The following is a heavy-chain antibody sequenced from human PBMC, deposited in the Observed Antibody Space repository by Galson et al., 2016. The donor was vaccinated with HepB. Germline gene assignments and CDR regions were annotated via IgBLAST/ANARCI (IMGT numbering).Heavy chain of an antibody. V-gene: IGHV6-1*01. D-gene: IGHD3-16*01. J-gene: IGHJ3*02. CDR3: ARGAYRASDI. CDR2: TYYRSKWYN. CDR1: GDSVSSNSVA. Sequence: CAISGDSVSSNSVAWNWIRQSPSRGLEWLGRTYYRSKWYNEYAVSVKSRITISPDTSKNQFSLQLDSVTPEDTAVYYCARGAYRASDIWGQGTLVTVSS.